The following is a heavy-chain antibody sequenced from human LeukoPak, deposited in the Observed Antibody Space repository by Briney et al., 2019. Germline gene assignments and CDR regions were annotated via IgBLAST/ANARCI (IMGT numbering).Heavy chain of an antibody. D-gene: IGHD3-16*02. CDR2: IYHSGST. CDR1: GGSISSSNW. Sequence: SETLSLTCAVSGGSISSSNWWSWVRQPPGKGLEWIGEIYHSGSTNYNPSLKSRVTISVDTSKNQFSLKLSSVTAADTAVYYCARLDRYDYVWGSYRYEVFDYWGQGTLVTVSS. J-gene: IGHJ4*02. V-gene: IGHV4-4*02. CDR3: ARLDRYDYVWGSYRYEVFDY.